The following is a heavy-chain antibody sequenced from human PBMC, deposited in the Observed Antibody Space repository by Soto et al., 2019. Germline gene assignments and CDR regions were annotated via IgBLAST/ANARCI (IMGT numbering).Heavy chain of an antibody. J-gene: IGHJ5*02. D-gene: IGHD3-9*01. V-gene: IGHV5-51*01. CDR3: ARRDYDILSAMDNWYDP. CDR2: IYPVDSET. CDR1: GYSFTNYW. Sequence: PGVSLKISWKASGYSFTNYWIAWVRQMPGKGLEWMGIIYPVDSETRYSPSFQGQVTFSVDKSINTAYLQWSSLKASDTAIYYCARRDYDILSAMDNWYDPLGQGTLVTVSS.